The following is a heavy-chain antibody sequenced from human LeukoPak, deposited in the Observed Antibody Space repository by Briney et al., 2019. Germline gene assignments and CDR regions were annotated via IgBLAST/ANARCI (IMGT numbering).Heavy chain of an antibody. J-gene: IGHJ4*02. Sequence: GGSLRLSCAASGFTFSDSYMSWIRQAPGKGLDWVSYISSSGSTIYYADSVKGRFTISRDNAKNSLYLQMNSLRAEDTAVYYCAKMPVSYSSGWSNFDYWGQGNLVTVSS. CDR1: GFTFSDSY. V-gene: IGHV3-11*01. CDR2: ISSSGSTI. CDR3: AKMPVSYSSGWSNFDY. D-gene: IGHD6-19*01.